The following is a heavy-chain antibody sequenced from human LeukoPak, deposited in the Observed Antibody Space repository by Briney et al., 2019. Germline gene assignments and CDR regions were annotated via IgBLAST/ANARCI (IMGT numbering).Heavy chain of an antibody. CDR1: GYTFTSYY. CDR2: INPSGSST. Sequence: ASVKVSCKASGYTFTSYYMHWVRQAPGQGLEWMGIINPSGSSTSYAQKFQGRVTMTRDTSTSTVYMELSSLRSEDTAVYYCAILDGYYDSSGYYTSTPGQGPDFDYWGQGTLVTVSS. D-gene: IGHD3-22*01. V-gene: IGHV1-46*01. CDR3: AILDGYYDSSGYYTSTPGQGPDFDY. J-gene: IGHJ4*02.